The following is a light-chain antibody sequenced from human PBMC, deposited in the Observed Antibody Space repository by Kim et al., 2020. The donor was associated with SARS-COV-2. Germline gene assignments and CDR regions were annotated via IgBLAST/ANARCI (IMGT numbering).Light chain of an antibody. CDR2: EVT. CDR3: CSYAGRSTL. Sequence: PGQSITYSCTGTSSDVGSYNLVSWYQKQPGKAPKLMIYEVTKRPSGVSNRFSGSKSGTTASLTISGLQAEDEADYYCCSYAGRSTLFGGGTQLTVL. J-gene: IGLJ2*01. V-gene: IGLV2-23*02. CDR1: SSDVGSYNL.